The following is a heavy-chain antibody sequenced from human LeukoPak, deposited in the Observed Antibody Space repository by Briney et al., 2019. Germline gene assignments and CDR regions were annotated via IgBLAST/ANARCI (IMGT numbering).Heavy chain of an antibody. D-gene: IGHD2-15*01. J-gene: IGHJ4*02. CDR3: ARFSRSAESY. Sequence: GGSLRLSCAASGFTFSSYEMNWVRQAPGKGLEWVSAISGSGGSTYYADSVKGRFTISRDNSKNTQYLQMNSLRAEDTAVYYCARFSRSAESYWGQGTLVSVSS. CDR2: ISGSGGST. V-gene: IGHV3-23*01. CDR1: GFTFSSYE.